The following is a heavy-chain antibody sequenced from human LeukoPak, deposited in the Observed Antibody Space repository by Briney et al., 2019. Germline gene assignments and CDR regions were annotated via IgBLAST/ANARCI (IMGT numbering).Heavy chain of an antibody. V-gene: IGHV4-39*07. D-gene: IGHD3-22*01. J-gene: IGHJ4*02. CDR3: ARTDSSGYYGAY. Sequence: SETLSLTCTVSGGSISSSSYYWGWIRQPPGKGLEWIGSIYYSGSTYYNLSLKSRVTISVDTSNNLFSLKLSSVTAADTAVYYCARTDSSGYYGAYWGQGTLVTVSS. CDR1: GGSISSSSYY. CDR2: IYYSGST.